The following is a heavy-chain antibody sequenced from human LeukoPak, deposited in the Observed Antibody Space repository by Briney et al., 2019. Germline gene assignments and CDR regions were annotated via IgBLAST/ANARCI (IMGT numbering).Heavy chain of an antibody. CDR3: ARGGSGWTFNP. V-gene: IGHV3-11*01. J-gene: IGHJ4*02. CDR1: GFSFSDNF. Sequence: GGSLRLSCTASGFSFSDNFMGWLRQAPGKGLEWVSYINSGGDTIHYSGAVKGRFSISRDNSKRLLYLQMSRLRLDDTALYYCARGGSGWTFNPWGQGTLGSVSS. CDR2: INSGGDTI. D-gene: IGHD3-10*01.